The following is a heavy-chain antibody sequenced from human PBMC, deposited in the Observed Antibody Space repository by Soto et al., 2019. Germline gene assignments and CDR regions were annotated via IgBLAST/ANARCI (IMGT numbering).Heavy chain of an antibody. CDR3: ARDRGLAGIVEAAAAIDAFDI. CDR1: GGSISSTNW. D-gene: IGHD2-2*02. V-gene: IGHV4-4*02. CDR2: IYHDGKI. J-gene: IGHJ3*02. Sequence: QVQLQESGPGLVQPSGTLSLSCAVSGGSISSTNWWSWVRQPPGKGLEWVGQIYHDGKINSNPSLKSRVTMSLDKSKKQFSLKLTSVTAADTAMYYCARDRGLAGIVEAAAAIDAFDIWGQGTMVTVSS.